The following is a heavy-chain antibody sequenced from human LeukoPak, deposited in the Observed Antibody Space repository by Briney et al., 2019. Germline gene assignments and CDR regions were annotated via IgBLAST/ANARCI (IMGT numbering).Heavy chain of an antibody. D-gene: IGHD3-16*01. CDR3: AREGATRSLQH. V-gene: IGHV4-61*02. Sequence: SETLSLTCTVSGGSISSGSYYWSWIRQPAGKGLEWIGRIYTSGSTNYNPSLKSRVTISIDTSKNQFSLKLSSVTAADTAVYYCAREGATRSLQHWGQGTLVTVSS. CDR2: IYTSGST. J-gene: IGHJ1*01. CDR1: GGSISSGSYY.